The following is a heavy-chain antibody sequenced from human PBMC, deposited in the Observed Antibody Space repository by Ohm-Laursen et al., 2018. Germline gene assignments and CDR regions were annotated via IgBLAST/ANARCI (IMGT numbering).Heavy chain of an antibody. V-gene: IGHV1-8*01. CDR1: GYTFTSYD. Sequence: SVKVSCKASGYTFTSYDINWVRQATGQGLEWMGWMNPNSGNTGYAQKLQGRVTMTTDTSTSTAYMELSSLRAEDTALYYCAKSQCGGDCYPNFDYWGQGTLVTVSS. CDR2: MNPNSGNT. D-gene: IGHD2-21*02. CDR3: AKSQCGGDCYPNFDY. J-gene: IGHJ4*02.